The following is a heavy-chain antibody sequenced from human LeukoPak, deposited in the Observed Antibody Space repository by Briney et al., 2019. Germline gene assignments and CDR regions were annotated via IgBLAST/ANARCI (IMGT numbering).Heavy chain of an antibody. Sequence: GGSLRLSCAASGFTFGSYSMNWVRQAPGKGLEWVSYISSSSSTIYYADSVKGRFTISRDNAKNSLYLQMNSLRAEDTAMYYCARYCSSASCYDLGDYWGQGTLVTVSS. V-gene: IGHV3-48*01. D-gene: IGHD2-2*01. CDR2: ISSSSSTI. CDR1: GFTFGSYS. J-gene: IGHJ4*02. CDR3: ARYCSSASCYDLGDY.